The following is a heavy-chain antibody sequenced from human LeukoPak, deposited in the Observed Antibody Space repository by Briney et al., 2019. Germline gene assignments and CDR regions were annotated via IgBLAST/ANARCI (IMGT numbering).Heavy chain of an antibody. CDR3: ARDGWFGELFDWFDP. D-gene: IGHD3-10*01. CDR2: ISYDGSNK. Sequence: GRSLRLSCAASGFTFSSYGMHWVRQAPGKGLEWVAVISYDGSNKYYADSVKGRFTISRDNSKNTLYLQMNSLRTEDTAVYYCARDGWFGELFDWFDPWGQGTLVTVSS. CDR1: GFTFSSYG. V-gene: IGHV3-30*03. J-gene: IGHJ5*02.